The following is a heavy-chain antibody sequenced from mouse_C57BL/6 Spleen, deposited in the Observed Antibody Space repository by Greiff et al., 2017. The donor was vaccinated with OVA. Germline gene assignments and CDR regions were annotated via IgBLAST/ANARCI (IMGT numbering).Heavy chain of an antibody. J-gene: IGHJ4*01. CDR3: AREGQLRPYAMDY. CDR1: GYTFTSYW. CDR2: IHPNSGST. V-gene: IGHV1-64*01. D-gene: IGHD3-2*02. Sequence: QVQLQQPGAELVKPGASVKLSCKASGYTFTSYWMHWVKQRPGQGLEWIGMIHPNSGSTNYNEKFKSKATLTVDKSSSTAYMQLSSLTSEDSAVYDCAREGQLRPYAMDYWGQGTSVTVSS.